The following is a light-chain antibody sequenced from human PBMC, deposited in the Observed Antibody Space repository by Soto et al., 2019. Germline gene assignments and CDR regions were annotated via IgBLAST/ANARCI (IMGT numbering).Light chain of an antibody. CDR3: SSKTSNRGV. CDR1: TSDVGAYNY. CDR2: TVT. J-gene: IGLJ1*01. V-gene: IGLV2-14*01. Sequence: QSVLTQPASVSGSPGQSITISCTGTTSDVGAYNYVSWYQHHPGKAPKLLIYTVTNRPSGVSNRFSGSKSGNTASLTISGLQAEDEADYYCSSKTSNRGVFGTGTKLTVL.